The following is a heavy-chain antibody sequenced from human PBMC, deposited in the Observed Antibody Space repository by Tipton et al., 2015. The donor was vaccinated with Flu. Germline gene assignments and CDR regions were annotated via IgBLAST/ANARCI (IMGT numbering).Heavy chain of an antibody. V-gene: IGHV4-59*01. J-gene: IGHJ5*02. CDR3: ARENWNYVVRSSWLDP. D-gene: IGHD1-7*01. Sequence: LRLSCTVSGGSISSDYWSWIRQPPGKGLEWIGYIYHSGGTNYNPSLKSRVTISVDTSKNQFSLRLASVTATDTAVYYCARENWNYVVRSSWLDPWGQGTLVTVSS. CDR2: IYHSGGT. CDR1: GGSISSDY.